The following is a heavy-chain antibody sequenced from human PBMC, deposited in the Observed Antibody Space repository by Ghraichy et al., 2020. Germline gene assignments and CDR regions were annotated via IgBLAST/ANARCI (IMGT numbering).Heavy chain of an antibody. V-gene: IGHV3-21*01. J-gene: IGHJ5*02. CDR2: ISSSSSYI. CDR3: ARDSGSYSSGWFDP. Sequence: LSLTCAASGFTFSSYSMNWVRQAPGKGLEWVSSISSSSSYIYYADSVKGRFTISRDNAKNSLYLQMNSLRAEDTAVYYCARDSGSYSSGWFDPWGQGTLVTVSS. CDR1: GFTFSSYS. D-gene: IGHD1-26*01.